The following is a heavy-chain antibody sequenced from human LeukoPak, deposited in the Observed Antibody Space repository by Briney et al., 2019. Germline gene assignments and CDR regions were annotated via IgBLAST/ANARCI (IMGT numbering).Heavy chain of an antibody. J-gene: IGHJ4*02. D-gene: IGHD3-22*01. Sequence: GGSLRLSCAASGFTFSSYGMSWVRQAPGKGLEWVSAISGSGGSTYYADSVKGRFTISRDNSKNTLYLQMNSLRAEDTAVYYCAKFPGVYYYDSSGYYYFDYWGQGTLVTVSS. CDR3: AKFPGVYYYDSSGYYYFDY. CDR1: GFTFSSYG. CDR2: ISGSGGST. V-gene: IGHV3-23*01.